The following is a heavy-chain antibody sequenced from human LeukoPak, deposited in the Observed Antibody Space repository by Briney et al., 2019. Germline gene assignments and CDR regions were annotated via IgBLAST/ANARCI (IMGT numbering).Heavy chain of an antibody. Sequence: HAGGSLRLSCAASGFTFSSSAMSWVRQAPGKGLQWVSSISGSGDRTYYADSVKGRFTISRDNSKNTLYLQMNSLRVEDTAVYYCARSFGVYSGYDGEVPWYFDVWGRGTLVTVSS. CDR2: ISGSGDRT. CDR1: GFTFSSSA. D-gene: IGHD5-12*01. V-gene: IGHV3-23*01. J-gene: IGHJ2*01. CDR3: ARSFGVYSGYDGEVPWYFDV.